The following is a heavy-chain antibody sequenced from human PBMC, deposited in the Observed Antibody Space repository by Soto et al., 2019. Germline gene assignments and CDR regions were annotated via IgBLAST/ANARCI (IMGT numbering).Heavy chain of an antibody. V-gene: IGHV3-23*01. CDR3: AKDLQQYCSGGSCYLPLDY. CDR2: ISGSGGST. D-gene: IGHD2-15*01. Sequence: HPGGSLRLSCAASGFTFSSYAMSWVRQAPGKGLEWVSAISGSGGSTYYADSVKGRFTISRDNSKNTLYLQMNSLRAEDTAVYYCAKDLQQYCSGGSCYLPLDYWGQGTLVTVSS. CDR1: GFTFSSYA. J-gene: IGHJ4*02.